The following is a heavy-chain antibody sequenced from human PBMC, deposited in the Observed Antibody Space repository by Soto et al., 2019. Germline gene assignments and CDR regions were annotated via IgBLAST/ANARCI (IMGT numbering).Heavy chain of an antibody. CDR1: GGSISSGGYY. D-gene: IGHD1-26*01. Sequence: PSETLSLTCTVSGGSISSGGYYWSWIRQHPGKGLEWIGYIYYSGSTYYNPSLKSRVTISVDTSKNQFSLKLSSVTAADTAVYYCARWELLRVYLDYSGQGTLVTVSS. V-gene: IGHV4-31*03. J-gene: IGHJ4*02. CDR3: ARWELLRVYLDY. CDR2: IYYSGST.